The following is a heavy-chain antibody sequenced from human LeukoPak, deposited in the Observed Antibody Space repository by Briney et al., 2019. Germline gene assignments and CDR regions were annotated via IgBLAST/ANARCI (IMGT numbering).Heavy chain of an antibody. CDR3: ARISSSSWKNWFDP. J-gene: IGHJ5*02. D-gene: IGHD6-13*01. CDR2: INWNGGST. V-gene: IGHV3-20*04. CDR1: GFTFDDYG. Sequence: PGGSLRLSCAASGFTFDDYGMSWVRQAPGKGLEWVSGINWNGGSTGYADSVKGRFTISRDNAKNSLYLQMNSLRAEDTALYYCARISSSSWKNWFDPWGQGTLVTVSS.